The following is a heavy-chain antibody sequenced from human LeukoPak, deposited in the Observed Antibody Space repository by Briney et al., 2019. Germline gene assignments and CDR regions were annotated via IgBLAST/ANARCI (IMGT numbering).Heavy chain of an antibody. Sequence: GGSLRLSCAASGFTFSSFGMHWVRQAPGKGLEWVTSIRYDGRNEYYADSVKGRFNISRDNSKNTLYLQMNSLRAEDTAVYYCAKATKPNRRVPDAFDIWGQGTTVTVSS. CDR1: GFTFSSFG. CDR2: IRYDGRNE. J-gene: IGHJ3*02. V-gene: IGHV3-30*02. CDR3: AKATKPNRRVPDAFDI. D-gene: IGHD1-14*01.